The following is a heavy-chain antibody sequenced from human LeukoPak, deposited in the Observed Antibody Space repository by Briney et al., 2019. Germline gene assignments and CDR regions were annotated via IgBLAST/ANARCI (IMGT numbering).Heavy chain of an antibody. CDR2: IGTAGDT. V-gene: IGHV3-13*01. CDR3: AKDTSTCGGDCYPLPNDAFDI. J-gene: IGHJ3*02. D-gene: IGHD2-21*02. CDR1: GFTFSSYD. Sequence: GGSLRLSCAASGFTFSSYDMHWVRQATGKGLEWVSAIGTAGDTYYPGSVKGRFTISRDNAKNSLYLQMNSLRAEDTALYYCAKDTSTCGGDCYPLPNDAFDIWGQGTMVTVSS.